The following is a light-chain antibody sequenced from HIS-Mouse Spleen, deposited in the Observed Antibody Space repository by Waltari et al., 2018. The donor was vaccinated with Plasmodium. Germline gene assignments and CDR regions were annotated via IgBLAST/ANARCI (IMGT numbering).Light chain of an antibody. J-gene: IGLJ2*01. CDR1: SSNIGSNT. CDR3: AAWDDSLNGVV. Sequence: QSVLTQPPSASGTPGQRVTISCSGSSSNIGSNTVNWYQQPPGTAPKLLLYSNNPRPPGVPDRFSGSKSGTSASLGISGLQSEDEADYYCAAWDDSLNGVVVGGGTKLTVL. CDR2: SNN. V-gene: IGLV1-44*01.